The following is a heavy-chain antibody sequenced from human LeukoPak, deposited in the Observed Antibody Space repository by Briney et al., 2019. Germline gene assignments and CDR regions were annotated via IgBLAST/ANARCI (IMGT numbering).Heavy chain of an antibody. CDR3: ARDSSGPFDY. Sequence: GGSLRLSCAASGFTFSSYSMNWVRQAPGKGLEWASSISSSSSYIYYADSVKGRFTISRDNSKNSLYLQMNSLRAEDTAVYYCARDSSGPFDYWGQGTLVTVSS. D-gene: IGHD3-22*01. CDR1: GFTFSSYS. J-gene: IGHJ4*02. V-gene: IGHV3-21*01. CDR2: ISSSSSYI.